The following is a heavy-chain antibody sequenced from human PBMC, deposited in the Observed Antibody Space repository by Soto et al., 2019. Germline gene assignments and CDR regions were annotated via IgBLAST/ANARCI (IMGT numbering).Heavy chain of an antibody. V-gene: IGHV1-69*13. Sequence: GASVKVSCKASGGTFSSYAISWVRQAPGQGLEWMGGIIPIFGTANYAQKFQGRVTITADESTSTAYMELSSLRSEDTAVYYCARDRVGATTDYYYYGMDVWGQGTTVTVSS. CDR1: GGTFSSYA. CDR3: ARDRVGATTDYYYYGMDV. J-gene: IGHJ6*02. CDR2: IIPIFGTA. D-gene: IGHD1-26*01.